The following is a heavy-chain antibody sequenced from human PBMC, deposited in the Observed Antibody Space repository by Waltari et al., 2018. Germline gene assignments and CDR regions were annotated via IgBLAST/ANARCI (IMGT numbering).Heavy chain of an antibody. CDR3: ARDDTEWLQSRRDYYYYYMDV. CDR1: GGTFSSYA. Sequence: QVQLVQSGAEVKKPGSSVKVSCKASGGTFSSYAISWVRQAPGQGLEWMGGIIPILGIANYAQKFQGRVTITADKSTSTAYMELSSLRSEDTAVYYCARDDTEWLQSRRDYYYYYMDVWGKGTTVTVSS. V-gene: IGHV1-69*10. J-gene: IGHJ6*03. CDR2: IIPILGIA. D-gene: IGHD5-12*01.